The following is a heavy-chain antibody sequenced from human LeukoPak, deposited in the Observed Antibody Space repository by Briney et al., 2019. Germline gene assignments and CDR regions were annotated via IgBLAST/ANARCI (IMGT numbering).Heavy chain of an antibody. V-gene: IGHV4-38-2*02. D-gene: IGHD2/OR15-2a*01. CDR3: ARDLVSPIIDAFDI. Sequence: SETLSLTCTVSGYSISGGYYWGWIRQPPGKGLEWIGSIYHSGSTYYNPSLKSRVTISVDTSKNQFSLKLSSVTAADTAVYYCARDLVSPIIDAFDIWGQGTMVTVSS. CDR1: GYSISGGYY. CDR2: IYHSGST. J-gene: IGHJ3*02.